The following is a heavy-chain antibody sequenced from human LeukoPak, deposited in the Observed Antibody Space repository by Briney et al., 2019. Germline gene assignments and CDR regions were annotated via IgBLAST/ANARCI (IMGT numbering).Heavy chain of an antibody. CDR2: ISAYNGNT. CDR3: ARVPTAADDY. Sequence: ASVKVSCTPSGYTFTIYGISWVRQAPGQGLEWMGWISAYNGNTNYAQKLQGRVTMTTDTSTSTAYMELRSLRSDDTAVYYCARVPTAADDYWGQGTLVTVSS. D-gene: IGHD6-13*01. V-gene: IGHV1-18*04. CDR1: GYTFTIYG. J-gene: IGHJ4*02.